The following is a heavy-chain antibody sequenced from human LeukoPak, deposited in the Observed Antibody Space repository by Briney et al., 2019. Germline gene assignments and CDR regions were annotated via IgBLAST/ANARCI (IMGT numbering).Heavy chain of an antibody. V-gene: IGHV4-34*01. CDR1: GGSFSGYY. CDR3: ARGQYYYDSSGYYPRKNWFDP. Sequence: PSETLSLTCAVYGGSFSGYYWSWIRQPPGKGLEWIGEINHSGSTNYNPSLKSRVTISVDTSKNQFSLKLSSVTAADTAVYYCARGQYYYDSSGYYPRKNWFDPWGQGTLVTVPS. D-gene: IGHD3-22*01. J-gene: IGHJ5*02. CDR2: INHSGST.